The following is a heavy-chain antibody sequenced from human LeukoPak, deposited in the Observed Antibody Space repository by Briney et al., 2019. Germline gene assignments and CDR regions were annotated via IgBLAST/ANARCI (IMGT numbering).Heavy chain of an antibody. Sequence: ASVKVSCKASGYTFTGYYMHWVRQAPGQGLEWMGWINPNSGGTNYAQKFQGRVTMTRDTSISTAYMELSRLRSDDTAVYYCARDSWEGIYYFDYWGQGTPVTVSS. CDR1: GYTFTGYY. CDR3: ARDSWEGIYYFDY. D-gene: IGHD2-15*01. CDR2: INPNSGGT. J-gene: IGHJ4*02. V-gene: IGHV1-2*02.